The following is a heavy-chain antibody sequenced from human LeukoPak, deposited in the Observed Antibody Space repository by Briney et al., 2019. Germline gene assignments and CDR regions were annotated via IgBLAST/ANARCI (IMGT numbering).Heavy chain of an antibody. CDR3: ARDRHYYGSGRLNWFDP. D-gene: IGHD3-10*01. Sequence: PSETLSLTCTVSGGSISSGDYYWSWIRQPPGKGLEWIGYIYYSGSTYCNPSLKSRVTISVDTSKNQFSLKLSSVTAADTAVYYCARDRHYYGSGRLNWFDPWGQGTLVTVSS. CDR1: GGSISSGDYY. V-gene: IGHV4-30-4*01. CDR2: IYYSGST. J-gene: IGHJ5*02.